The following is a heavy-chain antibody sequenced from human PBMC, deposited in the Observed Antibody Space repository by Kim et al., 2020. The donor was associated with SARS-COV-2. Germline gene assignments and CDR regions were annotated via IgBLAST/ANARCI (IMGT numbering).Heavy chain of an antibody. D-gene: IGHD3-10*01. CDR2: IYYSGST. CDR3: GGSGSYYDAFDI. J-gene: IGHJ3*02. Sequence: SETLSLTCTVSGGSISSGGYYWSWIRQHPGKGLEWIGYIYYSGSTYYNPSLKSRVTISVDTSKNQFSLKLSSVTAADTAVYYCGGSGSYYDAFDIWGQGTMVTVSS. V-gene: IGHV4-31*03. CDR1: GGSISSGGYY.